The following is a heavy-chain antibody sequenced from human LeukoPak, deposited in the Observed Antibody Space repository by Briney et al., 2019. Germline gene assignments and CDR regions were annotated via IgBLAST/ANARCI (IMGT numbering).Heavy chain of an antibody. J-gene: IGHJ4*02. Sequence: GGSLRLSCAVSGFTVSSSHMSWVRQAPGKGLEWVSVLYSGGNTFYEDSVKGRFTISRDNSKNTLYLQMNSLRAEDTAVYYCATQNWGSRSFDYWGQGTLVTV. CDR2: LYSGGNT. CDR3: ATQNWGSRSFDY. CDR1: GFTVSSSH. V-gene: IGHV3-66*01. D-gene: IGHD7-27*01.